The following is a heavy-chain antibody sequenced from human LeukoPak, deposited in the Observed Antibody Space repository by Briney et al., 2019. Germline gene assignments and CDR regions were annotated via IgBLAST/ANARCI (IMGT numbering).Heavy chain of an antibody. J-gene: IGHJ4*02. Sequence: SETLSLTCTVSGGSISSYYWSWIRQPPGKGLEWIGYIYYSGSTNHNPSLKSRVTISVDTSKNQFSLKLSSVTAADTAVYYCARVRVGFDYWGQGTLVTVSS. CDR1: GGSISSYY. V-gene: IGHV4-59*01. CDR2: IYYSGST. CDR3: ARVRVGFDY. D-gene: IGHD1-26*01.